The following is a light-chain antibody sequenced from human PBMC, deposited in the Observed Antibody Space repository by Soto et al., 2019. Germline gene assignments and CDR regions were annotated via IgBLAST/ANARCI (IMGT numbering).Light chain of an antibody. CDR1: QSISSW. CDR3: EQYNSYSVT. V-gene: IGKV1-5*01. Sequence: DIQMTQSPSTLSASVGDRVTITCRASQSISSWLAWYQQKPGKAPKLLIYDASSLESGVPSWFSGSGSGTDFPLTIGSLQPDDFATYYCEQYNSYSVTFGQGTKVEI. J-gene: IGKJ1*01. CDR2: DAS.